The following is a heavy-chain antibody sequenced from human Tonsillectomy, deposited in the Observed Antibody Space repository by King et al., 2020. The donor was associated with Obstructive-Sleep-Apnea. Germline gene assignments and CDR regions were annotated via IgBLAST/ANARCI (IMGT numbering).Heavy chain of an antibody. Sequence: VQLVESGAEVKKPGASVTVSCKASGYIFTSYYMHWVRQAPGHGLECMGIINPRGGSTIYAQKFQGRVTMTRDTSTSTVYRELSSLRSEDTAVYYCARAMATNSPFDSWGQGTLVTVS. J-gene: IGHJ4*02. CDR1: GYIFTSYY. V-gene: IGHV1-46*03. CDR3: ARAMATNSPFDS. D-gene: IGHD5-24*01. CDR2: INPRGGST.